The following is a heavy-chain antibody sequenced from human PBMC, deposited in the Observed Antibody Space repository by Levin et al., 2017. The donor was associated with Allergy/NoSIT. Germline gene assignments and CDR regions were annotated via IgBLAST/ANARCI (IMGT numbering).Heavy chain of an antibody. J-gene: IGHJ4*02. CDR1: GGSFSGYN. CDR3: AGAGRLSNWFSY. CDR2: INHSGST. D-gene: IGHD6-13*01. V-gene: IGHV4-34*01. Sequence: SETLSLTCGVYGGSFSGYNWNWIRQAPGKGLEWIGEINHSGSTIYNPSLKSRVTMSVDTSENQFSLRVTSVTAADTAVYYCAGAGRLSNWFSYWGQGRLVTISS.